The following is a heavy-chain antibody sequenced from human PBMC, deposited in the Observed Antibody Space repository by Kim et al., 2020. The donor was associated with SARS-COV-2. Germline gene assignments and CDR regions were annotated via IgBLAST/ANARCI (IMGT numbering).Heavy chain of an antibody. V-gene: IGHV3-30*07. J-gene: IGHJ4*02. Sequence: VKGRFTISRDNSTSTLYLRMNGLRAEDTAVYYCARDGRLPYSSSWDLDYWGQGTLVTVSS. D-gene: IGHD6-13*01. CDR3: ARDGRLPYSSSWDLDY.